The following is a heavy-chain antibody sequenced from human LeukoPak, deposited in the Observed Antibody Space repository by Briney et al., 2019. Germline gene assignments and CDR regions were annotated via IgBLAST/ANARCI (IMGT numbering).Heavy chain of an antibody. CDR1: GFTFSHHG. CDR3: ARDLPESSLLWFGELFPSRYYYYYMDV. Sequence: GGSLRLSCAASGFTFSHHGMHWVRQAPGKGLEWVAFIRNDGSNNYYADSVKGRFTISRDNSKNNVYLQMYSLRAEDTAVYYCARDLPESSLLWFGELFPSRYYYYYMDVWGKGTTVTVSS. CDR2: IRNDGSNN. D-gene: IGHD3-10*01. V-gene: IGHV3-30*02. J-gene: IGHJ6*03.